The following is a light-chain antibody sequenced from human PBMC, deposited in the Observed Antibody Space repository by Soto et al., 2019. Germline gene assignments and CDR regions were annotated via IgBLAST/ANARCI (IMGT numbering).Light chain of an antibody. V-gene: IGKV1-9*01. CDR3: QQLNSYPIT. Sequence: DIQLTHSPSFLSASVGDRVTITCRASQVISSYLAWYQQKPGKAPKLLIYAASTLQSGVPSRFSGSRSGTEFTLTISSLQPEDFATYYCQQLNSYPITFGQGTRLEIK. J-gene: IGKJ5*01. CDR1: QVISSY. CDR2: AAS.